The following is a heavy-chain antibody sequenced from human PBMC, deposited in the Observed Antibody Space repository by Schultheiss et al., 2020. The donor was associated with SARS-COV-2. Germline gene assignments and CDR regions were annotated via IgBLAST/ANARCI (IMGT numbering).Heavy chain of an antibody. D-gene: IGHD3-16*01. V-gene: IGHV3-33*01. J-gene: IGHJ6*02. Sequence: GGSLRLSCAASGFTFSSYGMHWVRQAPGKGLEWVANIKQDGSEKYYADSVKGRFTISRDNSKNTLYLQMNSLRAEDTAVYYCARDRMITFGGVYGMDVWGQGTTVTVSS. CDR1: GFTFSSYG. CDR2: IKQDGSEK. CDR3: ARDRMITFGGVYGMDV.